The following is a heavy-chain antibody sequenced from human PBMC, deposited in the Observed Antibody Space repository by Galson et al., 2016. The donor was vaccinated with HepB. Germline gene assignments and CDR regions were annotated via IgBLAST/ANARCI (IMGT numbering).Heavy chain of an antibody. J-gene: IGHJ4*02. V-gene: IGHV5-10-1*01. CDR3: ARDPGYCSPSGCPRGPR. D-gene: IGHD2-15*01. CDR2: IDPSDSYT. CDR1: GYSFTTNW. Sequence: QSGAEVKKPGESLRISCKGSGYSFTTNWISWVRQVPGKGLEWMGRIDPSDSYTKYSPSFKGHVTISTDRSISTAYLQWSSLKASDTAMYYCARDPGYCSPSGCPRGPRWGQGTLVTVSS.